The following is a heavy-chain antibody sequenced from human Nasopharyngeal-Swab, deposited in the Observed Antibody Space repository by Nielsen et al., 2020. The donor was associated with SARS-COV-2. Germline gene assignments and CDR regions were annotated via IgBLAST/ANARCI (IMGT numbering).Heavy chain of an antibody. Sequence: GESLKISCAASGFTFSNAWMNWVRQAPGKGLEWVGRIKSKTDGGTTDYAAPVKGRFTISRDDSKNTLYLQMNSLNTEDTAVYYCAKVGNDYGDYWFDPWGQGTLVTVSS. CDR3: AKVGNDYGDYWFDP. CDR2: IKSKTDGGTT. V-gene: IGHV3-15*07. J-gene: IGHJ5*02. CDR1: GFTFSNAW. D-gene: IGHD4-17*01.